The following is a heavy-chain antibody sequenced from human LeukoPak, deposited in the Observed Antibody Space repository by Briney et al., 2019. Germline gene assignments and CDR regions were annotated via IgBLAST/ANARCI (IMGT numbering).Heavy chain of an antibody. J-gene: IGHJ6*03. V-gene: IGHV3-30*01. Sequence: GGSLRLSCAASGFTFSSYAMHWVRQAPGKGLEWLAVISYDGTNKYYADSVKGRFTISRDNSKNTLYLQMNSLRDEDTAVYYCARDQGSLPVWFYYYMDVWGSGTTVTVSS. D-gene: IGHD3-16*01. CDR1: GFTFSSYA. CDR3: ARDQGSLPVWFYYYMDV. CDR2: ISYDGTNK.